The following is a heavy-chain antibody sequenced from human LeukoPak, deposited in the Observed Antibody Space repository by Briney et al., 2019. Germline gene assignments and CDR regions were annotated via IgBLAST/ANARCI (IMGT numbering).Heavy chain of an antibody. V-gene: IGHV4-30-2*01. J-gene: IGHJ4*02. Sequence: SETLSLTCAVYGGSFSGYSWSWIRQPPGKGLEWIGYIYHSGSTYYNPSLKSRVTISVDRSKNQFSLKLSSVTAADTAVYYCARGGLIQLWVPFDYWGQGTLVTVSS. CDR2: IYHSGST. CDR3: ARGGLIQLWVPFDY. D-gene: IGHD5-18*01. CDR1: GGSFSGYS.